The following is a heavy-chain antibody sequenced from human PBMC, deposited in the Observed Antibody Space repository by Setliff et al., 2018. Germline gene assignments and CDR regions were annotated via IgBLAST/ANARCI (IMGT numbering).Heavy chain of an antibody. J-gene: IGHJ6*02. CDR3: ARGKMDVVAVAGKYCVMDV. V-gene: IGHV1-69*13. CDR1: GGNFNNYA. Sequence: SVKVSCKASGGNFNNYAINWVRQAPGHGLEWMGGIIPMFRTGKYAQRFQGRVTITADESTTTAYMELSSLRVEDTAIYYCARGKMDVVAVAGKYCVMDVWGQGTTVTVSS. D-gene: IGHD6-19*01. CDR2: IIPMFRTG.